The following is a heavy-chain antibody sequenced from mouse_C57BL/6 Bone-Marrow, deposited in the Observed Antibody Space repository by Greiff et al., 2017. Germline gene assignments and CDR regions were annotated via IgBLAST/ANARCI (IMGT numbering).Heavy chain of an antibody. J-gene: IGHJ4*01. D-gene: IGHD2-12*01. CDR3: ARTRYDGAMDY. V-gene: IGHV1-64*01. CDR2: IHPNSGST. CDR1: GYTFTSYW. Sequence: QVQLQQPGAELVKPGASVKLSCKASGYTFTSYWMHWVKQRPGQGLEWIGMIHPNSGSTNYNEKFKSKATLTVDKSSSTAYMQLSSLTSEDSAVYYCARTRYDGAMDYWGQGTSVTVSA.